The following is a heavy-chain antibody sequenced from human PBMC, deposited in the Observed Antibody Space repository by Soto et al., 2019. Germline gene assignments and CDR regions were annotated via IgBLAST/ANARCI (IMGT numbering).Heavy chain of an antibody. D-gene: IGHD6-13*01. CDR1: GYTFTNYG. Sequence: ASVKVSCKASGYTFTNYGISWVRQAPGQGLEWMGWISAYNGNTNYAQKLQGRVTMTTDTSTSTAYMELRSLRSDDTAVYYCARDSIAAAGTLWYYYYGMDVWGQGTTVTVSS. J-gene: IGHJ6*02. V-gene: IGHV1-18*04. CDR2: ISAYNGNT. CDR3: ARDSIAAAGTLWYYYYGMDV.